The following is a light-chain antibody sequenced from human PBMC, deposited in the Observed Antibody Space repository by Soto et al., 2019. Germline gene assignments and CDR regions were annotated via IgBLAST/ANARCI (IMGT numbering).Light chain of an antibody. CDR3: QEYNGNSGLT. Sequence: DIQMTQSPSTLSASVGDRVTITCRASQNIRSWLAWYQQKPGKAPELLIYSASGLESGVPSRFSGGRSGTEFTLTISSMQPDDFATYYCQEYNGNSGLTFGGGTKVEIK. CDR1: QNIRSW. J-gene: IGKJ4*01. CDR2: SAS. V-gene: IGKV1-5*03.